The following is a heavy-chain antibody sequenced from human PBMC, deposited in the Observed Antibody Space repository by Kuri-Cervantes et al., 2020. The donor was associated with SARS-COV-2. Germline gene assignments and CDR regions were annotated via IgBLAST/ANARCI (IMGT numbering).Heavy chain of an antibody. CDR2: VSGSGGNT. CDR3: AKVTRSGYFPFAFDI. V-gene: IGHV3-23*01. CDR1: GFTFSSYA. Sequence: GGSLRLSCAASGFTFSSYAMSWVRQAPGKGLEWVTAVSGSGGNTYYADSVKGRFTISRDNSKNTLYLQMSSLRAEDTAVYYCAKVTRSGYFPFAFDIWGQGTVVTVSS. J-gene: IGHJ3*02. D-gene: IGHD3-22*01.